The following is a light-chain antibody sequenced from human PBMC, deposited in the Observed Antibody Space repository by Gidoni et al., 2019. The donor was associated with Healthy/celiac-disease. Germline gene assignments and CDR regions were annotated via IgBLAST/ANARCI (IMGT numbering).Light chain of an antibody. CDR2: DTS. Sequence: QAVVTQDPSLTVSPGGTVTLTCGSSTGAVTSGHSPYWFQQKPGQAPRTLIYDTSNKHSWTPARFSGSRLGGKAALTLSGAQPEDEAEYYCLLSYSGARVVVGGGTKLTVL. CDR1: TGAVTSGHS. J-gene: IGLJ2*01. CDR3: LLSYSGARVV. V-gene: IGLV7-46*01.